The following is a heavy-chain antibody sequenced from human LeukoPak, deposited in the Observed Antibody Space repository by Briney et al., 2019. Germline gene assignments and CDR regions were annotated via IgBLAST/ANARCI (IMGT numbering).Heavy chain of an antibody. CDR1: GFTFSDYG. V-gene: IGHV3-21*06. CDR3: TKDGSGLLRYYYMDV. J-gene: IGHJ6*03. D-gene: IGHD6-25*01. Sequence: GGSLRLSCAPSGFTFSDYGMNWVRQAPGKGLEGVASISTVSTYTFYGDSVEGRFSISRDNAKNALYLHMSRLTAEDPAVFYCTKDGSGLLRYYYMDVWGNGDTVSVS. CDR2: ISTVSTYT.